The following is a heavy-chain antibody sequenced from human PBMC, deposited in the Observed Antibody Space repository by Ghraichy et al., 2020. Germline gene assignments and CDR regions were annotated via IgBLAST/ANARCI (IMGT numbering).Heavy chain of an antibody. CDR1: GYTFTSYY. J-gene: IGHJ4*02. Sequence: ASVKVSCKASGYTFTSYYMHWVRQAPGQGLEWMGIINPSGGSTSYAQKFQGRVTMTRDTSTSTVYMELSSLRSEDTAVYYCARGVKAAAGMPWHFDYWGQGTLVTVSS. D-gene: IGHD6-13*01. CDR3: ARGVKAAAGMPWHFDY. CDR2: INPSGGST. V-gene: IGHV1-46*03.